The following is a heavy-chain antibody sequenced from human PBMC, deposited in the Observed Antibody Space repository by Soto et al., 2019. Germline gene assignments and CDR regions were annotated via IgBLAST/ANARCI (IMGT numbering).Heavy chain of an antibody. CDR1: GYTFTGYY. Sequence: ASVKVSCKASGYTFTGYYMHWVRQAPGQGLEWMGWINPNSGGTNYAQKFQGRITMSRDTSISTAYMELSRLRSDDSSVYYCARDTSANAFDIWGQGTMVTVSS. CDR2: INPNSGGT. J-gene: IGHJ3*02. V-gene: IGHV1-2*02. CDR3: ARDTSANAFDI.